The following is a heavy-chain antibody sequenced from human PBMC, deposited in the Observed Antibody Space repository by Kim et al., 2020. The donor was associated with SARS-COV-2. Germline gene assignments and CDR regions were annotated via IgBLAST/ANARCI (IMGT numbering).Heavy chain of an antibody. J-gene: IGHJ1*01. CDR3: ATVWSSGWYPTRYFQH. Sequence: ASVKVSCKVSGYTLTELSMHWVRQAPGKGLEWMGGFDPEDGETIYAQKFQGRVTMTEDTSTDTAYMELSSLRSEDTAVYYCATVWSSGWYPTRYFQHWGQGTLVTVSS. CDR2: FDPEDGET. CDR1: GYTLTELS. D-gene: IGHD6-19*01. V-gene: IGHV1-24*01.